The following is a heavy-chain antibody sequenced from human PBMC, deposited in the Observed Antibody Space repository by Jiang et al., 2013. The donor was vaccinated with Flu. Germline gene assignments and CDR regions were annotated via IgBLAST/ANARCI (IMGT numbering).Heavy chain of an antibody. CDR2: LLQWEH. Sequence: TLSLTCTVSGGSISSYYWSWIRQPREGTGVDWVYLLQWEHQLQPSLKSRVTISVDTSKNQFSLKLSSVTAADTAVYYCAREGIAARPMGAFDIWGQGTMVTISS. J-gene: IGHJ3*02. V-gene: IGHV4-59*01. CDR1: GGSISSYY. CDR3: AREGIAARPMGAFDI. D-gene: IGHD6-6*01.